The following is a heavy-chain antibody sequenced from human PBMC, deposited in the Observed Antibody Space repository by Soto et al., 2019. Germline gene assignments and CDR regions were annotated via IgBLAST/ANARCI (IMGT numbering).Heavy chain of an antibody. CDR1: GDIFSGYS. D-gene: IGHD5-12*01. J-gene: IGHJ4*02. CDR2: IIPIFGTT. Sequence: ASVKVSCKTSGDIFSGYSISWVRQAPGQGLEWMGGIIPIFGTTNYAQRFHGRVTITADKSTSTVYMELYSLKSEDTAVYYCARDLGSGYDPGDYWGQGILVTVSS. V-gene: IGHV1-69*06. CDR3: ARDLGSGYDPGDY.